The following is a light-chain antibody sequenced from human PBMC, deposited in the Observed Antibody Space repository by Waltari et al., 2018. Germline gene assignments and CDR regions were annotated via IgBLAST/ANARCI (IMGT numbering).Light chain of an antibody. CDR2: DAS. J-gene: IGKJ4*01. CDR3: QQRSHWPLT. CDR1: QTVYIY. Sequence: EIVLTQSPATLSFSPGERATLSCRARQTVYIYLAWYQQKPGQAPRLLIYDASNRATGIPGRVSGTGSGTDFTLTVSSLGPEDFAVYYCQQRSHWPLTFGGGTKVEIK. V-gene: IGKV3-11*01.